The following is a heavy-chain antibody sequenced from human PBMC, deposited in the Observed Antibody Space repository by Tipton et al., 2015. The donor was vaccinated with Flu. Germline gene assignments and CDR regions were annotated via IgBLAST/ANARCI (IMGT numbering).Heavy chain of an antibody. CDR2: INHSVST. CDR3: ARGLYGSDSYQGRYFDS. V-gene: IGHV4-34*01. D-gene: IGHD3-10*01. J-gene: IGHJ4*02. CDR1: GGSFSGYY. Sequence: TLSLTCAVYGGSFSGYYRNWIRQPPGKGLQWIGEINHSVSTNHNPSLKSRVTISVDTSKNQFSLKLSSVTAADTAVYYCARGLYGSDSYQGRYFDSWGQGTLVTVSS.